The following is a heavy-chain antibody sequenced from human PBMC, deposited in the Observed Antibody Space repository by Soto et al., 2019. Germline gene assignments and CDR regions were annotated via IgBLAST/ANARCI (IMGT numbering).Heavy chain of an antibody. CDR3: TRQGGYAYDDY. CDR2: IRSKANSYAT. J-gene: IGHJ4*02. Sequence: HPGGSLRLSCAASGFTFSGSAMHWVRQASGKGLEWVGRIRSKANSYATAYAASVKGRFTISRDDSKNTAYLQMNSLKTEDTAVYYCTRQGGYAYDDYWGQGTLVTVSS. D-gene: IGHD5-12*01. V-gene: IGHV3-73*01. CDR1: GFTFSGSA.